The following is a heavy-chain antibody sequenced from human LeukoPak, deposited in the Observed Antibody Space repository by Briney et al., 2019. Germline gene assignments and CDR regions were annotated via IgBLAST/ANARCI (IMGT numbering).Heavy chain of an antibody. J-gene: IGHJ5*02. CDR3: AKERYYYDSSGYYRNNWFDP. Sequence: PGGSLRLSCAASGFTFSSYGMHWVRQAPGKGLEWVAFIRYDGSNKYYADSVKGRFTISRDNPKNTLYLQMNSLRAEDTAVYYCAKERYYYDSSGYYRNNWFDPWGQGTLVTVSS. V-gene: IGHV3-30*02. CDR2: IRYDGSNK. D-gene: IGHD3-22*01. CDR1: GFTFSSYG.